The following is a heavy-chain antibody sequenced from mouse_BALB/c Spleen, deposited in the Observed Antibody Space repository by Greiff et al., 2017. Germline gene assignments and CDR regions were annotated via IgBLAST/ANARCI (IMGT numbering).Heavy chain of an antibody. CDR2: ISYSGST. Sequence: VQLKESGPGLVKPSQSLSLTCTVTGYSITSDYAWNWIRQFPGNKLEWMGYISYSGSTSYNPSLKSRISITRDTSKNQFFLQLNSVTTEDTATYCCARSGNYVEIAYWGQGTLVTVSA. CDR3: ARSGNYVEIAY. CDR1: GYSITSDYA. J-gene: IGHJ3*01. V-gene: IGHV3-2*02. D-gene: IGHD2-1*01.